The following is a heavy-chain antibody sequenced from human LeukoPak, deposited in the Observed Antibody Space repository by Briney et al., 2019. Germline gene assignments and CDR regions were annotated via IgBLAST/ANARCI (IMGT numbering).Heavy chain of an antibody. Sequence: ASVKVSCKASGYTFTSYDITWVQQAPGKGLEWMGLVDPEDGETIYAEKFQGRVTITADTSTDTAYMELSSLRSEDTAVYYCATDRMARGVFDYWGQGTLVTVSS. V-gene: IGHV1-69-2*01. D-gene: IGHD2-8*01. CDR1: GYTFTSYD. J-gene: IGHJ4*02. CDR2: VDPEDGET. CDR3: ATDRMARGVFDY.